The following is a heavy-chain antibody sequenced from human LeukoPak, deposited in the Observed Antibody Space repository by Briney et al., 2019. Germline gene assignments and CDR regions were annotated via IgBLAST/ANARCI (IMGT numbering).Heavy chain of an antibody. J-gene: IGHJ4*02. CDR2: ISAYNGNT. D-gene: IGHD3-9*01. CDR3: ARGGDGDIVTGLVFDY. Sequence: ASVKVSCNASGYRFTSYGISWGRPAPGQGVEWRGWISAYNGNTNYEQKLQGRVTMTTDTSTSTAYMELRSLRSDDTAVYYCARGGDGDIVTGLVFDYWGQGTLVTVSS. CDR1: GYRFTSYG. V-gene: IGHV1-18*01.